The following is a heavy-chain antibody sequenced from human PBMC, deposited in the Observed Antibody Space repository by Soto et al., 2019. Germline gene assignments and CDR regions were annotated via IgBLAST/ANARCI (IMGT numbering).Heavy chain of an antibody. J-gene: IGHJ4*02. Sequence: GGSLRLSCAASGYSITNHGMHWVRQAPGKGLEWVALIWAHGTDQYYADSVKGRFTVSRDTSTNTVYLQMNSLRAEDTARYYCGKDTRSGSIDYWGQGTLVTVSS. CDR2: IWAHGTDQ. V-gene: IGHV3-33*06. CDR1: GYSITNHG. D-gene: IGHD1-1*01. CDR3: GKDTRSGSIDY.